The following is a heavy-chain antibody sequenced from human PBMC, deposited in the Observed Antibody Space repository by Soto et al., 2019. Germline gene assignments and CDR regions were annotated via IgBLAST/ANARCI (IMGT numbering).Heavy chain of an antibody. Sequence: GGSLRLSCAASGFTFSSYGMHWVRQAPGKGLEWVAVISYDGSNKYYADPVKGRFTISRDNSKNTLYLQMNSLRAEDTAVYYCAKDMNCSSTSCSPSYYYYGMDVWGQGTTVTVSS. CDR2: ISYDGSNK. D-gene: IGHD2-2*01. V-gene: IGHV3-30*18. J-gene: IGHJ6*02. CDR3: AKDMNCSSTSCSPSYYYYGMDV. CDR1: GFTFSSYG.